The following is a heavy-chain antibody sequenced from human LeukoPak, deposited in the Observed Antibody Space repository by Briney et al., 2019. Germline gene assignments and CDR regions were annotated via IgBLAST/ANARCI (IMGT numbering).Heavy chain of an antibody. J-gene: IGHJ6*02. Sequence: ASVKVSCKASGYTFTGYYMHWVRQAPGQGLEWMGWINPNSGGTNYAQKFQGRVTMTRDTSISTAYMELSRLRSDDTAVYYCARGGSSVLNIYYYYGMDVWGQGTTVTVSS. CDR2: INPNSGGT. D-gene: IGHD6-13*01. CDR3: ARGGSSVLNIYYYYGMDV. CDR1: GYTFTGYY. V-gene: IGHV1-2*02.